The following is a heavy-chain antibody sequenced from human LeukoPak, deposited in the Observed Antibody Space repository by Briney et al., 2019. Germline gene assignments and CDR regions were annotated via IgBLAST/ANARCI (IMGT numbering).Heavy chain of an antibody. CDR2: ISVRSNYI. CDR1: GYTFSSFS. Sequence: GGSLRLSCAASGYTFSSFSINWVRQAPGKGLEWVSSISVRSNYIYYADSVRGRFSISRDDARNSLYLQMDSLRGDDTAVYYCARLRRNSDSSGYYYYYDYWGQGTLVSVSS. D-gene: IGHD3-22*01. V-gene: IGHV3-21*01. CDR3: ARLRRNSDSSGYYYYYDY. J-gene: IGHJ4*02.